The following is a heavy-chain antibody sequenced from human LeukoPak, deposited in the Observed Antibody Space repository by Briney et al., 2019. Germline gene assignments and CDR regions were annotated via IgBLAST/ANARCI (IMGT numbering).Heavy chain of an antibody. D-gene: IGHD2-21*02. CDR3: AREDCGGDCYSGYYYYNYGMDV. CDR1: GYTFSSYY. Sequence: ASVKVSCKASGYTFSSYYIHWVRQAPGQGLEWVGIINPSGGSTKYAQKLQGRVTMTRDTSTSTVYMELIRLESEDTAVYYCAREDCGGDCYSGYYYYNYGMDVWGQGTTVTVSS. CDR2: INPSGGST. J-gene: IGHJ6*02. V-gene: IGHV1-46*04.